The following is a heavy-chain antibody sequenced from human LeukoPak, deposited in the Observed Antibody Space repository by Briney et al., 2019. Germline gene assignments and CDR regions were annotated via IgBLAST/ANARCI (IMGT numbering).Heavy chain of an antibody. CDR1: GYSFTSYW. D-gene: IGHD7-27*01. CDR2: INPGDSDT. V-gene: IGHV5-51*01. J-gene: IGHJ4*02. Sequence: GESLKISCKGSGYSFTSYWIGWLRQLPGKGLEWMGIINPGDSDTRYSPSFQGQVTISVDKSISTAYLQWSSLKASDTAMYYCAIRFVAWGFDYWGQGTLVTVSS. CDR3: AIRFVAWGFDY.